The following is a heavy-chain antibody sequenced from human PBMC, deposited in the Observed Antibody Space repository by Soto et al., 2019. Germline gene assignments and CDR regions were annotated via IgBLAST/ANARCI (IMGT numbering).Heavy chain of an antibody. Sequence: EVQLVDSGGGLVQPGGSLRLSCAASEFTFRRYWMHWVRQSPGKGLVWVSRISGDGSSTTYADSVKGRFTISRDNAKNTVYLQIDSLRAEDTAVYYCARSLPGTYGAFDRWGQGTMVTVSS. CDR3: ARSLPGTYGAFDR. D-gene: IGHD1-7*01. CDR2: ISGDGSST. V-gene: IGHV3-74*03. CDR1: EFTFRRYW. J-gene: IGHJ3*01.